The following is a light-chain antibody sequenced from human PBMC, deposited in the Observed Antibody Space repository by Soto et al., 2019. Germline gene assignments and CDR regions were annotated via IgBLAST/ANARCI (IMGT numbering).Light chain of an antibody. CDR2: LNSDGRQ. Sequence: QSVLTQSPSASASLGASVKLTCTLSSGHSSYTIAWHQQQPEKGPRYLMTLNSDGRQSKGDGMPDRFSGSSSGAERYLSISSLQSEEEADYYCQTWGTGIEVFGGGTTQTVL. J-gene: IGLJ3*02. CDR3: QTWGTGIEV. CDR1: SGHSSYT. V-gene: IGLV4-69*01.